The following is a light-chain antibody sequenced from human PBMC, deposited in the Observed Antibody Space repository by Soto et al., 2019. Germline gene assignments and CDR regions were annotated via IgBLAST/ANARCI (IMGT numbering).Light chain of an antibody. CDR3: QQYNSYPLT. CDR2: DAS. CDR1: QSTTGW. V-gene: IGKV1-5*01. Sequence: DIPMTQSPSTLSASVGDRVTITCRASQSTTGWLAWYQQKPGKAPKLLIYDASSLESGVPTRFSGSGSGTEFTLTISSLQPDDFSTYYCQQYNSYPLTFGGGTKVEIK. J-gene: IGKJ4*01.